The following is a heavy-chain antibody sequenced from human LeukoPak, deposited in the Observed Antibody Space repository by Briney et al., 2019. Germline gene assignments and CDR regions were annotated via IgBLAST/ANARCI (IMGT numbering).Heavy chain of an antibody. D-gene: IGHD3-10*01. CDR3: ARGRRAYYYGSGSFLAYFQH. CDR1: GGSFSGYY. Sequence: SETLSLTCAVYGGSFSGYYWSWIRQPPGKGLEWIGEINHSGSTNYNPSLKSRVTISVDTSKNQFSLKLSSVTAADTAVYYCARGRRAYYYGSGSFLAYFQHWGQGTLVTVSS. J-gene: IGHJ1*01. CDR2: INHSGST. V-gene: IGHV4-34*01.